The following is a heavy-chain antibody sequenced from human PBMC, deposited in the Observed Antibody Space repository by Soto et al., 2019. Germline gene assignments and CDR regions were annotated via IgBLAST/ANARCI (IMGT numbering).Heavy chain of an antibody. CDR2: IIPIFGTA. CDR1: GGTFSSYA. Sequence: GVSVKVSWKASGGTFSSYAISWVRQAPGQGLEWMGGIIPIFGTANYAQKFQGRVTITADESTSTAYMELSSLRSEDTAVYYCARENIVLVPAAGNYYYGMDVWGQGTTVTVSS. J-gene: IGHJ6*02. D-gene: IGHD2-2*01. CDR3: ARENIVLVPAAGNYYYGMDV. V-gene: IGHV1-69*13.